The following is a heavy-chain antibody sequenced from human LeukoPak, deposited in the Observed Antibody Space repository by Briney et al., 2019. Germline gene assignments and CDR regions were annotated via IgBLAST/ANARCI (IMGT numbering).Heavy chain of an antibody. J-gene: IGHJ4*02. Sequence: GGSLRLSCVGFGFTFSNYNLNWVRQAPGKGLEWVSSISRSGGSTYYAESVRGRLTISRDNAESSVYLQMNSLRAEDTAVYYCARVLHNRNYDGSTYYGYWGQGTLVTVSS. D-gene: IGHD3-22*01. CDR1: GFTFSNYN. V-gene: IGHV3-21*04. CDR3: ARVLHNRNYDGSTYYGY. CDR2: ISRSGGST.